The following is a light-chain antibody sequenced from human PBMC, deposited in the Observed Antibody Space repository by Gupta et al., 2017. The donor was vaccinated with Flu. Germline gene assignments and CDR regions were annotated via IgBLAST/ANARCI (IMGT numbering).Light chain of an antibody. CDR2: AAS. V-gene: IGKV1-39*01. CDR1: QNINGY. Sequence: PSSLSASVGDRVTITCRASQNINGYLNWYQQKPGKAPKLLIYAASRLQSGVPSGFSGSGSGTDFTLTISSLQPEDFATYYCQQSNGFPYTFGQGTKVEIK. CDR3: QQSNGFPYT. J-gene: IGKJ2*01.